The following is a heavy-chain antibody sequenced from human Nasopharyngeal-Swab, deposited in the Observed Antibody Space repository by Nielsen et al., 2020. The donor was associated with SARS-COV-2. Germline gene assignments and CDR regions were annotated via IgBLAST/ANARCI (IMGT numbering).Heavy chain of an antibody. J-gene: IGHJ5*02. CDR2: IYYSGST. CDR1: GGSISSSSYY. Sequence: SETLSLTCTVSGGSISSSSYYWGWIRQPPGKGLEWIGSIYYSGSTYYNPSLKSRVTISVDTSKNQFSLKLSSVTAADTAVYYCARDGPIGWFDPWGQGTLVTVSS. V-gene: IGHV4-39*07. CDR3: ARDGPIGWFDP.